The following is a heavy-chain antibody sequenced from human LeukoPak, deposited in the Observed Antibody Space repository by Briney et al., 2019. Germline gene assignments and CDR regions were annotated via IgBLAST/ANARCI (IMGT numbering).Heavy chain of an antibody. V-gene: IGHV3-73*01. CDR2: IRSKANSYAT. Sequence: PGGSLSLSCQASGFTFRASARNWVRQASGKGLEWVARIRSKANSYATAYAASVKGRFTISRDDSKNTAYLQMNSLKTEDTAVYYCTIVGSGNYYGMDVWGQGTTVTVSS. J-gene: IGHJ6*02. CDR3: TIVGSGNYYGMDV. D-gene: IGHD3-10*01. CDR1: GFTFRASA.